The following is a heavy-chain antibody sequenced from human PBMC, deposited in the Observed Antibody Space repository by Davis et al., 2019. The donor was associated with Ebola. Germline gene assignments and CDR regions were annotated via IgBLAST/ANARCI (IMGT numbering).Heavy chain of an antibody. V-gene: IGHV5-51*01. D-gene: IGHD3-10*01. CDR1: GYSFTSYW. CDR3: ARSITMVRGVRPHYFDY. J-gene: IGHJ4*02. Sequence: GESLKISCQGSGYSFTSYWIAWVRQMPGKGLEWMGIIYPGDSDTRYRPSLQGQVTISADKSISTAYLQWSSLKASDTAMYYCARSITMVRGVRPHYFDYWGQGTLVTVSS. CDR2: IYPGDSDT.